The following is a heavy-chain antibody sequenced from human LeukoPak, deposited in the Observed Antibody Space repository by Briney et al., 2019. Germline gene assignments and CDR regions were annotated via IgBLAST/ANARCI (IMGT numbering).Heavy chain of an antibody. V-gene: IGHV4-59*01. Sequence: SETLSLTCAVYGGSFSGYYWSWIRQPPGKGLEWIGYIYYSGSTNYNPSLKSRVTISVDTSKNQFSLKLSSVTAADTAVYYCAEKKYRGAFDIWGQGTMVTVSS. J-gene: IGHJ3*02. CDR2: IYYSGST. D-gene: IGHD1-14*01. CDR1: GGSFSGYY. CDR3: AEKKYRGAFDI.